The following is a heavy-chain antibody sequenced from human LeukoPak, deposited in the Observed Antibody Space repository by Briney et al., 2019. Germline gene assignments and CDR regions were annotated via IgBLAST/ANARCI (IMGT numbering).Heavy chain of an antibody. CDR2: ISYSGST. CDR1: SGSIRSYY. J-gene: IGHJ5*02. CDR3: AGLSPDWFDP. Sequence: SETLSLTCTVSSGSIRSYYWSWIRQPPGKGLEWIGYISYSGSTNYNPSLKSRVTISVDTSKNQFSLKLSSVTAADTALYYCAGLSPDWFDPWGQGTLVTVSS. V-gene: IGHV4-59*08.